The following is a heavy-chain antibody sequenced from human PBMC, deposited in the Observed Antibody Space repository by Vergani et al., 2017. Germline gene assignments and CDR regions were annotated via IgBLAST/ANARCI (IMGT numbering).Heavy chain of an antibody. CDR2: IYRTGRT. D-gene: IGHD3-9*01. CDR3: ARRSGIVYDIFSGTQYFFDF. CDR1: GGSVSNTFYY. V-gene: IGHV4-39*07. Sequence: QVQLQESGPGLVKPSQTLSLSCTVSGGSVSNTFYYWGWIRQTPGKGLEWIGSIYRTGRTHFNPSLKSRVTISVDTSNNHFSLRLNSLTAADTAVYYCARRSGIVYDIFSGTQYFFDFWGQGTLVTVSS. J-gene: IGHJ4*02.